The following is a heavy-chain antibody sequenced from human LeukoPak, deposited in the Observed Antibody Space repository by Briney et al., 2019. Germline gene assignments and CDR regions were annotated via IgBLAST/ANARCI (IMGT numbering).Heavy chain of an antibody. CDR2: IRSDGSST. V-gene: IGHV3-74*01. Sequence: GGSLRLSCAASGFTFSSYSMNWVRQAPGKGLVWVSRIRSDGSSTSYMDSVRGRFTISRDHAKNTLYLQMNSLRAEDTAVYYCARVGYWGQGTLVAVSS. J-gene: IGHJ4*02. CDR3: ARVGY. CDR1: GFTFSSYS.